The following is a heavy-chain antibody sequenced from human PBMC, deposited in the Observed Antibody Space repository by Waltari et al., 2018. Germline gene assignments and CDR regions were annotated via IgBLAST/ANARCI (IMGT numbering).Heavy chain of an antibody. J-gene: IGHJ4*02. Sequence: QVQLVQSGAEVKKPGASVKVSCKASGYTFTGYYLHWVRQAPGQGLEWMGRINPNSGGTNYAQKFQGRVTMTRDTSISTAYMELSRLRSDDTAVYYCAFLEAVVGATTRIPFDYWGQGTLVTVSS. V-gene: IGHV1-2*06. CDR3: AFLEAVVGATTRIPFDY. CDR1: GYTFTGYY. CDR2: INPNSGGT. D-gene: IGHD1-26*01.